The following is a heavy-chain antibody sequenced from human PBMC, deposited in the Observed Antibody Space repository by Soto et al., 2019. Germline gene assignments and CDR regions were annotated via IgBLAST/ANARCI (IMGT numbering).Heavy chain of an antibody. V-gene: IGHV1-18*01. Sequence: ASVKVSCKASGYTFASYGISWVRQAPGQGLEWMGWINTYNGNTNHAQKLQGRVTMTTDTSTSTAYMELRSLRSDDTAVYYCARGVGSGTYYNQYNWFDPWGQGTLVTVSS. J-gene: IGHJ5*02. CDR1: GYTFASYG. D-gene: IGHD3-10*01. CDR2: INTYNGNT. CDR3: ARGVGSGTYYNQYNWFDP.